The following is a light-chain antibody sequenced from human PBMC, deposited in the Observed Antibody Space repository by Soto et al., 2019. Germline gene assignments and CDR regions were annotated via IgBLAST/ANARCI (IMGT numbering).Light chain of an antibody. J-gene: IGKJ1*01. CDR2: AAS. Sequence: DIQITQSPSSLSASVGDRVTITCRASQSISSYLNWYQQKPGKAPKLLIYAASSLQSGVPSRFSGSGSGTDFTLTISSLQPEDFATYYCQQSDSTRWTFGQGTKVDIK. CDR1: QSISSY. CDR3: QQSDSTRWT. V-gene: IGKV1-39*01.